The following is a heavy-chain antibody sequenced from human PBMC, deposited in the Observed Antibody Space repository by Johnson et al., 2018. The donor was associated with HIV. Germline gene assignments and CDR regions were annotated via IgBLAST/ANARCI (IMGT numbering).Heavy chain of an antibody. D-gene: IGHD3-22*01. Sequence: QVQLVESGGGVVQPGRSLRLSCAASGFSFSNYAMDWVRQAPGKGLEWVAFVSSDGSNKNYADSVKGRFTISRDNSKKSLYLQMNSLRVEDTAVYCCARKGSSGFGGIDAFDIWGQGTMVTVSS. J-gene: IGHJ3*02. V-gene: IGHV3-30*03. CDR3: ARKGSSGFGGIDAFDI. CDR2: VSSDGSNK. CDR1: GFSFSNYA.